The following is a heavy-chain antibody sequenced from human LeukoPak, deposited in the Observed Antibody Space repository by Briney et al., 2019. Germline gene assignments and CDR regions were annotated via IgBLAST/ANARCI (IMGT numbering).Heavy chain of an antibody. J-gene: IGHJ3*02. CDR1: GFTFTSSA. CDR3: AADIYFIAAALAAFDI. D-gene: IGHD6-13*01. CDR2: IVVGSGNT. V-gene: IGHV1-58*02. Sequence: GASVKVSCKASGFTFTSSAMQWVRQARGQRLEWIGWIVVGSGNTNYAQKFQERVTITRDMSTSTAYMELSSLRSEDTAVCYCAADIYFIAAALAAFDIWGQGTMVTVSS.